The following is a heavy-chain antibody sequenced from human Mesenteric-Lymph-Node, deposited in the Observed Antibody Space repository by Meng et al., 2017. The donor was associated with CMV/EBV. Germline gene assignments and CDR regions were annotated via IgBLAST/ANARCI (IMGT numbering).Heavy chain of an antibody. CDR2: ISGSGGST. V-gene: IGHV3-23*01. CDR1: ESTFTIYG. Sequence: SESTFTIYGMHWVRQAPGKGLEWVSAISGSGGSTYYADSVKGRFTISRDNSKNTLYLQMNSLRAEDTAVYYCAKENTYYYGSGSCDYWGQGTLVTVSS. CDR3: AKENTYYYGSGSCDY. J-gene: IGHJ4*02. D-gene: IGHD3-10*01.